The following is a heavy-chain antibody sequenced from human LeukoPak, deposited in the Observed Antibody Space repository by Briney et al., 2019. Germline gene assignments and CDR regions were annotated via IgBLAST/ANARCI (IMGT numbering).Heavy chain of an antibody. Sequence: GGSLRLSCVASGFTFSSYAMSWVRQAPGKGLEWVSAISGSGGSTYYADSVKGRFTISRDNSKNTLYLQMNSLRAEDTAVYYCAKDRGLGPDYGDYLDYWGQGTLVTVSS. CDR1: GFTFSSYA. J-gene: IGHJ4*02. CDR3: AKDRGLGPDYGDYLDY. D-gene: IGHD4-17*01. CDR2: ISGSGGST. V-gene: IGHV3-23*01.